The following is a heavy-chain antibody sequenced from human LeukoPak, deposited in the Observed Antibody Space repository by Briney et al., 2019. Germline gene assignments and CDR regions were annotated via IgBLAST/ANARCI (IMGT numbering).Heavy chain of an antibody. CDR1: GYTFTGYY. CDR3: ARWHYYDSSGFLVAAFDI. J-gene: IGHJ3*02. CDR2: INPNSGGT. V-gene: IGHV1-2*02. Sequence: GASVKVSCKASGYTFTGYYMHWVRQAPGQGLEWMGWINPNSGGTNYAQKFQGRVTMTRDTSISTAYMELSRLRSDDTAVYYCARWHYYDSSGFLVAAFDIWGQGTMVTVSS. D-gene: IGHD3-22*01.